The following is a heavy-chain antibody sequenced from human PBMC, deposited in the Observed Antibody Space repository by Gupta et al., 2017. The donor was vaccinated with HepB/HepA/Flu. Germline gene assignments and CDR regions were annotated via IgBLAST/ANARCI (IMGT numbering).Heavy chain of an antibody. J-gene: IGHJ4*02. Sequence: EVQLLESGGGLVQPGGALRLSGAAFGFTCSSYAMSWVRQASGKGLEWVSAIRGSGGSTYYADSVKGRFTISSGNSKNTLYLQMNSLGAEDTAVYYCAKEFYSGGSCYLYYFDYVGPGTLVTVSS. CDR3: AKEFYSGGSCYLYYFDY. CDR1: GFTCSSYA. D-gene: IGHD2-15*01. CDR2: IRGSGGST. V-gene: IGHV3-23*01.